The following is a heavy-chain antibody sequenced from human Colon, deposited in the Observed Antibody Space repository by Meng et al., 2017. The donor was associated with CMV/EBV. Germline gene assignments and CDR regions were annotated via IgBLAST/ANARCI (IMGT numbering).Heavy chain of an antibody. CDR3: ATELSRGGY. CDR2: ISAYNGNT. V-gene: IGHV1-18*01. J-gene: IGHJ4*02. CDR1: GDTLIDFG. Sequence: QAQLVQPGTEVKKPGAAVKVSCKASGDTLIDFGISWVRQAPGQGLEWMGWISAYNGNTNYAPEFQGRVTLTTDTSTTTDTSTTTVYMELRSLRSDDTAIYYCATELSRGGYWGQGTLVTVSS.